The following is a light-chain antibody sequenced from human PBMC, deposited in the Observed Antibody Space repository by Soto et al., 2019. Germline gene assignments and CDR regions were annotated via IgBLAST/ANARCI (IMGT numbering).Light chain of an antibody. Sequence: EIVMTQSPATLSVSPGERATLSCRASQSVRSNLAWYQQKPGQAPRLLIYGASTTATGIPARFSSSESRTEFPLTMSNLQSADLEVYECQQYNNWPLTVGPGTKVDI. CDR3: QQYNNWPLT. V-gene: IGKV3-15*01. CDR1: QSVRSN. J-gene: IGKJ3*01. CDR2: GAS.